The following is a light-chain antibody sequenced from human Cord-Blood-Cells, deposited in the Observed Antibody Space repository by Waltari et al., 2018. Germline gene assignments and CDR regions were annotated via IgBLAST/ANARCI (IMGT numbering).Light chain of an antibody. CDR2: AAS. CDR3: QKYNSAPA. CDR1: QGIRNY. V-gene: IGKV1-27*01. J-gene: IGKJ4*01. Sequence: DLQMTQSPSSLSASVGDSVNITCRASQGIRNYLAWYQQKPGKVPKLLIYAASTLQSGVPSRFSGSGSGTDFTLTISSLQPEDVATYYCQKYNSAPAFGGGTKVEIK.